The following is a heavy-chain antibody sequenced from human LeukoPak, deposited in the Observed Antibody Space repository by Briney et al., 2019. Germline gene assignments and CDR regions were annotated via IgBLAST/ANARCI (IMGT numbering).Heavy chain of an antibody. Sequence: SETLSLTCTVSGGSISSYYWSWIRQPPGKGLEWIGYIYTSGSTNYNPSLKSRVTISVDTSKNQSSLKLSSVTAADTAVYYCARHSAEDAFDIWGQGKMVTVSS. CDR1: GGSISSYY. J-gene: IGHJ3*02. CDR3: ARHSAEDAFDI. V-gene: IGHV4-4*09. CDR2: IYTSGST. D-gene: IGHD2-21*01.